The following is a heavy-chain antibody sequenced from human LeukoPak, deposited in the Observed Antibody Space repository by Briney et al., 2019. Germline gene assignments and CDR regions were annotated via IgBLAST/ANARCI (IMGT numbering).Heavy chain of an antibody. D-gene: IGHD6-19*01. CDR3: ARGAVAGLTFDY. CDR1: GGTFSSYA. V-gene: IGHV1-69*05. J-gene: IGHJ4*02. CDR2: IIPIFGTA. Sequence: SVKVSCKASGGTFSSYAISWVRQTPGQGLEWMGGIIPIFGTANYAQKFQGRVTITTDESTSTAYMELSSLRSEDTAVYYCARGAVAGLTFDYWGQGTLVTVSS.